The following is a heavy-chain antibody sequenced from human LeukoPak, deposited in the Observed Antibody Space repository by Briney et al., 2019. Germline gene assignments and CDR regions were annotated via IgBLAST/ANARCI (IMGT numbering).Heavy chain of an antibody. CDR1: GFTFSNYA. CDR2: ISGGGGST. J-gene: IGHJ4*02. D-gene: IGHD6-19*01. Sequence: GGSLRLSCAASGFTFSNYAMSWVRQAPGKGLEWVSAISGGGGSTYNADSVKGRFTISRDNSESTLYLQMNSLRAEDTAVYYCAKETYSSGSTPYFDYWGQGNLVTVS. CDR3: AKETYSSGSTPYFDY. V-gene: IGHV3-23*01.